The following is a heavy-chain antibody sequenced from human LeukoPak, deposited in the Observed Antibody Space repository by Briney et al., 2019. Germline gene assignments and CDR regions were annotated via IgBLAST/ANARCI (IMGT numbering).Heavy chain of an antibody. D-gene: IGHD2-21*01. CDR3: ARLSCAGVSCFDY. V-gene: IGHV4-59*08. Sequence: SETLSLTCSVSRGSISTHYWSWIRQPPGQGLEWIGYISYSGSTNYNPSLESRVTISVDTSKSQFFLKLSSMTAADTAVYYCARLSCAGVSCFDYWGQGALVTVSS. CDR1: RGSISTHY. CDR2: ISYSGST. J-gene: IGHJ4*02.